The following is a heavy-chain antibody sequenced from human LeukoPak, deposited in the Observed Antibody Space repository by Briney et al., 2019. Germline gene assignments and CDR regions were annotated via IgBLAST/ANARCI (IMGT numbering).Heavy chain of an antibody. J-gene: IGHJ4*02. V-gene: IGHV3-7*01. CDR3: ARGRFWSGYYGFDY. Sequence: PGGSLRLSCAASGFTVGNNHMNWVRQAPGKGLEWVATIKQDGSEKYYVDSVKGRFTISRDNAKNSLSLQMNSLRAEDTAVYYCARGRFWSGYYGFDYWGQGTLVTVSS. CDR1: GFTVGNNH. D-gene: IGHD3-3*01. CDR2: IKQDGSEK.